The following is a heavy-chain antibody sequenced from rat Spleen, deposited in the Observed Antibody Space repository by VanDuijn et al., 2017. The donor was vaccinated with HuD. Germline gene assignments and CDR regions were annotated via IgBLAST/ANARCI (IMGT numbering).Heavy chain of an antibody. CDR2: ISYDGSST. Sequence: EVQLVESDGGLVQPGRSLKLSCVASGFTFSDFYMAWVCQAPTQGLEWVAIISYDGSSTYYRDSVKCRFTFSRDKAKNTLYLQMDSLRSEDTATYYCARPLDHYFDVYWFAYWGQGTLVTVSS. J-gene: IGHJ3*01. D-gene: IGHD1-12*01. V-gene: IGHV5-29*01. CDR3: ARPLDHYFDVYWFAY. CDR1: GFTFSDFY.